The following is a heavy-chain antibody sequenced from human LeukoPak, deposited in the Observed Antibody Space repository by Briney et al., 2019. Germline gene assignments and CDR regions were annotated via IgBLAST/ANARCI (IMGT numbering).Heavy chain of an antibody. J-gene: IGHJ4*02. V-gene: IGHV1-46*01. CDR3: ARDTSPVYGSGSYDSDY. CDR1: GYTFTSYY. CDR2: INPSGGST. D-gene: IGHD3-10*01. Sequence: ASVKVSCKASGYTFTSYYMHWVRQAPGQGLEWMGIINPSGGSTSYAQKFQGRVTMTRDTSTSTVYMEPSSLRSEDTAVYYCARDTSPVYGSGSYDSDYWGQGTLVTVSS.